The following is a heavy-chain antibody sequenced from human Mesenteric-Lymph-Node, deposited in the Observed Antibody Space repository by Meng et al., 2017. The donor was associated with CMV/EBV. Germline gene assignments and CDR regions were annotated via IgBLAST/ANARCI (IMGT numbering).Heavy chain of an antibody. J-gene: IGHJ4*02. CDR3: AGSTLVVTPVDC. CDR2: ISGSGGST. D-gene: IGHD4-23*01. V-gene: IGHV3-23*01. CDR1: GFTFSSYA. Sequence: GGSLRLSCAVSGFTFSSYAMSWVRQAPGKGLEWVSAISGSGGSTYYADSVKGRFTISRDNSKNTLYLQMNSLRAEDTAIYYCAGSTLVVTPVDCWGQGTLVTVSS.